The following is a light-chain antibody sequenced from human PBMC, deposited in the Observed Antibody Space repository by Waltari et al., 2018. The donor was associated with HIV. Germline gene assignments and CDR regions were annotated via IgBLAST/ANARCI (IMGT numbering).Light chain of an antibody. Sequence: QSALTQPPSASGSPGQSVTISCTGTSNDIGGYNSVSWYQQHPGKAPKVIIYEVTKRPSGVPDRFFGSKSGNTASLTVSGLQAEDEADYYCCSFAGSNIYVVFGGGTKLTVL. V-gene: IGLV2-8*01. CDR3: CSFAGSNIYVV. CDR1: SNDIGGYNS. J-gene: IGLJ2*01. CDR2: EVT.